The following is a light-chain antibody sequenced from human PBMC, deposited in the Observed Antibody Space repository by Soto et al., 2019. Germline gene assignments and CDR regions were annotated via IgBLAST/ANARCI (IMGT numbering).Light chain of an antibody. CDR2: DAS. CDR3: QQRSNGLPIT. CDR1: QSVSSY. J-gene: IGKJ5*01. Sequence: IVLTLSPATLSLYTGERATLSCRASQSVSSYLAWYQQKPGQAPRLLIYDASNRATGIPARFSGSGSGTDFTLTISSLEPEDFAGYYCQQRSNGLPITFCQGTRPEIK. V-gene: IGKV3-11*01.